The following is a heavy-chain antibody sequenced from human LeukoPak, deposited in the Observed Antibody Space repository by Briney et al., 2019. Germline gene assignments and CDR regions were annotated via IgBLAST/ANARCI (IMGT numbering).Heavy chain of an antibody. Sequence: GGSLRLSCAASGFTFSSYAMSWVRQAPGKGLEWVSAISGSGGSTYYADSVKGRFTISRDNSKNTLYLQMNSLRAEDTAVYYCAKDYLNYYDSSGYLVHFDYWGQGTLVTVSS. CDR1: GFTFSSYA. CDR3: AKDYLNYYDSSGYLVHFDY. V-gene: IGHV3-23*01. J-gene: IGHJ4*02. CDR2: ISGSGGST. D-gene: IGHD3-22*01.